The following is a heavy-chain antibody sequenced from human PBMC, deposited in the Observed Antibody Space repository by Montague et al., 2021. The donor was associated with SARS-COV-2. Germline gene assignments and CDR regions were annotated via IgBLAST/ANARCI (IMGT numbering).Heavy chain of an antibody. J-gene: IGHJ5*02. V-gene: IGHV4-59*01. Sequence: SETLSLTCTVSGGSISSYYWSWIRQLPGKGLEWIGYTSYGESTNXNPSLKSRVTISVDTTKNQLSLKVNSVTAADTAVYYCARRDGYCSSTRCPHWFDPWGQGTLVTVSS. CDR2: TSYGEST. D-gene: IGHD2-2*01. CDR1: GGSISSYY. CDR3: ARRDGYCSSTRCPHWFDP.